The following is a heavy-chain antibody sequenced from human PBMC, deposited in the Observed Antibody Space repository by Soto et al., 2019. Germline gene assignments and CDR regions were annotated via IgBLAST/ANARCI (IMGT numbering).Heavy chain of an antibody. CDR2: IWYDGSNK. CDR1: GFTFSSYG. J-gene: IGHJ5*02. CDR3: ARDMTTVTFRFDP. V-gene: IGHV3-33*01. D-gene: IGHD4-4*01. Sequence: QVQLVESVGGVVQPGRSLRLSCAASGFTFSSYGMHWVRQAPGKGLEWVAVIWYDGSNKYYADSVKGRFTISRDNSKNTLYLQMNSLRAEDTAVYYCARDMTTVTFRFDPWGQGTLVTVSS.